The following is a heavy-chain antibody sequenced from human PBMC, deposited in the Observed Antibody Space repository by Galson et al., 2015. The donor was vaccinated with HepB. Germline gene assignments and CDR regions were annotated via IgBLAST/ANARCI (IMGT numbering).Heavy chain of an antibody. D-gene: IGHD2-2*01. CDR3: ARAEDIVVVPAAIGGDY. CDR2: ISGSGGST. V-gene: IGHV3-23*01. J-gene: IGHJ4*02. Sequence: SLRLSCAASGFTFSSYAMSWVRQAPGKGLEWVSAISGSGGSTYYADSVKGRFTISRDNSKNTLYLQMNSLRAEDTAVYYCARAEDIVVVPAAIGGDYWGQGTLSPSPQ. CDR1: GFTFSSYA.